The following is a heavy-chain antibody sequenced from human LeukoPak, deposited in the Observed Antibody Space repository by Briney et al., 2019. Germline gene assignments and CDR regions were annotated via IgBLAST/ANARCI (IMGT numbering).Heavy chain of an antibody. CDR1: GFTFSSYG. D-gene: IGHD6-13*01. Sequence: GGSLRLSCAGSGFTFSSYGMHWARQAPGKGLEGVAFIRYDGSNKYYAESVKGRFTISRDNSKNTLYLQMNSLRAEDTAVYYCAKDRPHSSSWPDYFDYWGQGTLVTVSS. CDR2: IRYDGSNK. J-gene: IGHJ4*02. CDR3: AKDRPHSSSWPDYFDY. V-gene: IGHV3-30*02.